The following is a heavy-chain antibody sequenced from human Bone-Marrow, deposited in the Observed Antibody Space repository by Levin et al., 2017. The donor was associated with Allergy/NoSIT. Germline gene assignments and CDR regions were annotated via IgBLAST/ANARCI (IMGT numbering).Heavy chain of an antibody. D-gene: IGHD2-15*01. CDR2: INHSGST. J-gene: IGHJ6*03. V-gene: IGHV4-34*01. CDR1: GGSFSGYY. Sequence: PSQTLSLTCAVYGGSFSGYYWSWIRQPPGKGLEWIGEINHSGSTNYNPSLKSRVTISVDTSKNQFSLKLSSVTAADTAVYYCARIGYCSGGSCSDHYYYYYMDVWGKGTTVTVSS. CDR3: ARIGYCSGGSCSDHYYYYYMDV.